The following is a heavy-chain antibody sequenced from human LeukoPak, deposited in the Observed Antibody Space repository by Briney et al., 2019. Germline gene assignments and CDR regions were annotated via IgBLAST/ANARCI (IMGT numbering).Heavy chain of an antibody. D-gene: IGHD4-17*01. CDR1: GDSISQSNYY. Sequence: PSETLSLTCTVSGDSISQSNYYWGWLRQPPGKALEWLGSIYSSGSTYYDPPLKSRITVSADMSKNQFSLKVTSVTAADTAVYYCATCRDEFGDYGFTSWGQGTLVTVSS. CDR2: IYSSGST. CDR3: ATCRDEFGDYGFTS. V-gene: IGHV4-39*01. J-gene: IGHJ5*02.